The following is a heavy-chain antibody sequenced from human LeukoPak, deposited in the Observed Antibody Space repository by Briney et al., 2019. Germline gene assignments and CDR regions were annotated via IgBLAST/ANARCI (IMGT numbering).Heavy chain of an antibody. J-gene: IGHJ6*02. Sequence: GSLRLSCTASGFSFDNYAMNWVRQAPGKGLEWVLGISGSGAYTYYADSVKGRFTISRDNSQNTLYLQLNSLRAEDTAIYYCARDTSFNYGAHAMDVWGQGTTVTVSS. V-gene: IGHV3-23*01. D-gene: IGHD4/OR15-4a*01. CDR2: ISGSGAYT. CDR3: ARDTSFNYGAHAMDV. CDR1: GFSFDNYA.